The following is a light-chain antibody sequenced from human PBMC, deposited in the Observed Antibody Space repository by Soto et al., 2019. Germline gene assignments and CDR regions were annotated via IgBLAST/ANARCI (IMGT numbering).Light chain of an antibody. CDR2: ASS. Sequence: QSVLTQPASVSGSPGQSITISCTGTSSDVGGYNYVSWYQHHAGKAPRLMIYASSNRPSGVSHRFSGSRSGNTASLTISGLQAEDEADYYCSSYTSGTTLHVFGTGTKLTVL. V-gene: IGLV2-14*01. J-gene: IGLJ1*01. CDR1: SSDVGGYNY. CDR3: SSYTSGTTLHV.